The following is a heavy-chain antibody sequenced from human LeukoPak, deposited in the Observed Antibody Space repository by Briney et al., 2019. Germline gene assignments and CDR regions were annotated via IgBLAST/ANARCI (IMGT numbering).Heavy chain of an antibody. CDR2: INNRSSSR. V-gene: IGHV3-48*01. CDR1: GFTFSDYS. J-gene: IGHJ4*02. CDR3: ARATACNGTTCYPNFLDF. D-gene: IGHD2-2*01. Sequence: GGSLRLSCAASGFTFSDYSMNWVRQAPGKGLEWLSYINNRSSSRYYADSVEGRFTVSRDNAKNSLYLQMNSLTGEDTAVYYCARATACNGTTCYPNFLDFWGQGTLVSVSS.